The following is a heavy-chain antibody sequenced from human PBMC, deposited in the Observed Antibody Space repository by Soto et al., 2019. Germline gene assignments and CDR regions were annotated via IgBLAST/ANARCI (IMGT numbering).Heavy chain of an antibody. CDR1: GDSVSSNSAA. CDR2: TYYRSKWYN. V-gene: IGHV6-1*01. Sequence: RSQTLSLTCAISGDSVSSNSAAWNWIRQSPSRGLEWLGRTYYRSKWYNDYAVSVKSRITINPDTSKNQFSLQLNSVTPEDTAVYYCARDSLAMATHLVYYYGMDVWGQGTTVTVSS. CDR3: ARDSLAMATHLVYYYGMDV. J-gene: IGHJ6*02. D-gene: IGHD5-12*01.